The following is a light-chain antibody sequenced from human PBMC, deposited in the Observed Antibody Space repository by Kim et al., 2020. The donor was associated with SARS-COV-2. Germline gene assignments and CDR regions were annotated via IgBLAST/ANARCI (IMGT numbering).Light chain of an antibody. Sequence: GQVITFSCTGTSSDVGAYNYVSWFQQYPGKAPKLMIYDVTNRPSGVSNRFSGSKSGNTASLTISGLQAEDESDYYCSSFTTSTTWVFGGGTQLTVL. CDR1: SSDVGAYNY. CDR2: DVT. V-gene: IGLV2-14*03. CDR3: SSFTTSTTWV. J-gene: IGLJ2*01.